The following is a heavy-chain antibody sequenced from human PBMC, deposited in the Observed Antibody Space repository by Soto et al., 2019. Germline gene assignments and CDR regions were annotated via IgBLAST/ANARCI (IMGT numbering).Heavy chain of an antibody. V-gene: IGHV3-15*01. D-gene: IGHD6-13*01. J-gene: IGHJ6*03. Sequence: GGSLRLSCAASGFTFSNAWMSWVRQAPGKGLEWVGRIKSKTDGGTTDYAAPVKGRFTISRDDSKNTLYLQMNSLKTEDTAVYYCTTGGSRIPYYYYYMDVWGKGTTVTVSS. CDR2: IKSKTDGGTT. CDR3: TTGGSRIPYYYYYMDV. CDR1: GFTFSNAW.